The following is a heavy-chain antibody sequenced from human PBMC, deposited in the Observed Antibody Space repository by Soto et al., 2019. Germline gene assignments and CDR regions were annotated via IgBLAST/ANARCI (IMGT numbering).Heavy chain of an antibody. J-gene: IGHJ5*02. CDR2: IYWDGST. V-gene: IGHV2-5*02. Sequence: QITLRESGPTLVKPTQTLTLTCTFSGFSLATSPVAVGWIRQPPGKALEWLAIIYWDGSTHYFPALNSRLTSPNDTPNRQLVLIITTMDPVDTATYYRVHRGPSSGFGRDNWFDPWGQGTLVTVSS. CDR1: GFSLATSPVA. D-gene: IGHD3-22*01. CDR3: VHRGPSSGFGRDNWFDP.